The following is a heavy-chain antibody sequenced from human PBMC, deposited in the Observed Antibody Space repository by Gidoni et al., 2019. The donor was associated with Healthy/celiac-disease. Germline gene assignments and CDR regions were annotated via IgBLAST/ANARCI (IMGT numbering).Heavy chain of an antibody. V-gene: IGHV3-49*03. Sequence: EVQLLESGGGWVQPGRSLILSCTASGFTCGDYAMIWFRQAPGKGLGWVGFIGSKACGGTTEYAASVKGRFTISRDDSKSITYLQMNSLKTEDTAVYYCTRAAYCGGDCYSGAPGSFDYWGQGTLVTVSS. D-gene: IGHD2-21*02. J-gene: IGHJ4*02. CDR3: TRAAYCGGDCYSGAPGSFDY. CDR1: GFTCGDYA. CDR2: IGSKACGGTT.